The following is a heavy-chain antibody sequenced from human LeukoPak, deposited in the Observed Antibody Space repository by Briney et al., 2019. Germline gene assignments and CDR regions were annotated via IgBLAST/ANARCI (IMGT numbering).Heavy chain of an antibody. J-gene: IGHJ3*02. V-gene: IGHV3-30*04. CDR3: AGESFDI. CDR1: GFTFCNYS. CDR2: ISKDGSMK. Sequence: PGGSLRLSCAASGFTFCNYSMDWVRQAPGKGLEWVAVISKDGSMKYYADSVQGRFTVSRDNSENTLHLQMNSLKTEDTAVYYCAGESFDIWGQGTMVTVSS.